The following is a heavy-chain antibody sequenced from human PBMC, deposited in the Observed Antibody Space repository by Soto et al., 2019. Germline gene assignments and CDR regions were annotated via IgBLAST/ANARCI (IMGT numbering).Heavy chain of an antibody. Sequence: ASVKVSCKASGYTFTNYYMHWVRQAPGQGLEWMGIINPSGGSTSYARKFQGRVTMTRDTSTSTVYMELSSLRSEDTAVYYCASPPVGAVAGNEGAFDIWGQGTMVTVSS. CDR2: INPSGGST. D-gene: IGHD6-19*01. CDR3: ASPPVGAVAGNEGAFDI. V-gene: IGHV1-46*01. J-gene: IGHJ3*02. CDR1: GYTFTNYY.